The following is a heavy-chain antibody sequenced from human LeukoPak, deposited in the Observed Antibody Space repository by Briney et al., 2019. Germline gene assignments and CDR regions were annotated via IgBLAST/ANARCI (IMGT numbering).Heavy chain of an antibody. CDR1: GFIFSNNY. Sequence: PGGSLRLSCAASGFIFSNNYMTWVRQAPGKGLEWVSIISGGGSTFYADSVKGRFTISRDNSKNTLYLQMNSLRAEDTAVYYCARDNWGGLWSLDYWGQGTLVTVSS. CDR3: ARDNWGGLWSLDY. CDR2: ISGGGST. V-gene: IGHV3-53*01. D-gene: IGHD7-27*01. J-gene: IGHJ4*02.